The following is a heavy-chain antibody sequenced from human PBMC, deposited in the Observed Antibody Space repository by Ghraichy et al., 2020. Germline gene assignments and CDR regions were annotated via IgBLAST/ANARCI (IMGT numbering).Heavy chain of an antibody. D-gene: IGHD4-17*01. V-gene: IGHV4-39*01. CDR2: IYYSGST. CDR3: ARHLHDYGDYGAFDI. J-gene: IGHJ3*02. CDR1: GGSISSSSYY. Sequence: SETLSLTCTVSGGSISSSSYYWGWIRQPPGKGLEWIGSIYYSGSTYYNPSLKSRVTISVDTSKNQFSLKLSSVTAADTAVYYCARHLHDYGDYGAFDIWGQGTMVTVSS.